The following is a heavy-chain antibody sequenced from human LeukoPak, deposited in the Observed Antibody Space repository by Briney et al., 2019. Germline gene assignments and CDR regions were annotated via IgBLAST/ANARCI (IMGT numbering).Heavy chain of an antibody. D-gene: IGHD3-9*01. CDR1: GFTFSTYV. CDR2: INNDGSIT. V-gene: IGHV3-74*01. Sequence: GGSLRLSCAASGFTFSTYVMHWGRHAPGKGLVWVSRINNDGSITSYADSVKGPFTISRDNAKNTLYLQMNSLRAEDTAVYYCARDLDWLLYDYWGQGTLVTVSS. CDR3: ARDLDWLLYDY. J-gene: IGHJ4*02.